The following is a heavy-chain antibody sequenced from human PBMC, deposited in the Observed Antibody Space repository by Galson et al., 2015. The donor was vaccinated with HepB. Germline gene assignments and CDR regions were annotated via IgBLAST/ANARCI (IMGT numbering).Heavy chain of an antibody. D-gene: IGHD3-22*01. CDR3: ARQYDSSGYYPY. Sequence: SVKVSCKASGVTFSSYSISWLRQAPGQGLEWMGGIIPLFGSANYAQNLQGRATITADESTSTTYMELRSLKSEDTALYYCARQYDSSGYYPYWGQGTLVTVSS. CDR1: GVTFSSYS. CDR2: IIPLFGSA. V-gene: IGHV1-69*13. J-gene: IGHJ4*02.